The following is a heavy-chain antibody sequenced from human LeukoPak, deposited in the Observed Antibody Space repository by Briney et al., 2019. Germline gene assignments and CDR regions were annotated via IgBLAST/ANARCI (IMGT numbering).Heavy chain of an antibody. J-gene: IGHJ3*01. Sequence: ASVKVSCKASGGRFTSNAITWVRQAPGQGLEWMGRIIPLLPTTIYAQKFRDRVTITADRSTGTAYMELSSLRSDDTAVYYWARVEGGGGSLDLWGQGTMVTVSS. V-gene: IGHV1-69*04. CDR1: GGRFTSNA. CDR3: ARVEGGGGSLDL. CDR2: IIPLLPTT. D-gene: IGHD3-16*01.